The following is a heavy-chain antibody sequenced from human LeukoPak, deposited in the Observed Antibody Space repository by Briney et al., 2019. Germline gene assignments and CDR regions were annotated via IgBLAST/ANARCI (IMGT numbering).Heavy chain of an antibody. D-gene: IGHD3-22*01. CDR3: ARDATYYYDSSGYLPGTYYFDY. Sequence: GGSLRLPCAASGFTFSSYWMSWVRQAPGKGLEWVANIKQDGSEKYYVDSVKGRFTISRDNAKNSLYLQMNSLRAEDTAVYYCARDATYYYDSSGYLPGTYYFDYWGQGTLVTVSS. CDR2: IKQDGSEK. J-gene: IGHJ4*02. CDR1: GFTFSSYW. V-gene: IGHV3-7*03.